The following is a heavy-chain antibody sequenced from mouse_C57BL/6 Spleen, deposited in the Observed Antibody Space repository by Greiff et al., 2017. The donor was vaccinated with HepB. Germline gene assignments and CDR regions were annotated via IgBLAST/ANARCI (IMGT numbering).Heavy chain of an antibody. Sequence: EVHLVESGEGLVKPGGSLKLSCAASGFTFSSYAMSWVRQTPEKRLEWVAYISSGGDYIYYADTVKGRVTISRDNARNTLYLQMSSLNSEDTAMYYCARDPPLYAMDYWGKGTSVTVSS. CDR3: ARDPPLYAMDY. V-gene: IGHV5S21*01. CDR2: ISSGGDYI. CDR1: GFTFSSYA. J-gene: IGHJ4*01.